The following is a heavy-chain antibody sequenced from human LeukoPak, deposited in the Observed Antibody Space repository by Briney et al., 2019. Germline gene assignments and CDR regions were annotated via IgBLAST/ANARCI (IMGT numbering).Heavy chain of an antibody. J-gene: IGHJ4*02. V-gene: IGHV1-2*02. CDR1: RYTFIGYY. CDR3: ARFLPGIAY. Sequence: GASVSVSCMSSRYTFIGYYIHWVRQAPGQGLEGMGWLNPNSGDTNYAQNFQGRITMPRDTSISTAYMAVSKLRSDDTAVFNCARFLPGIAYWGQGTLVTVSS. CDR2: LNPNSGDT.